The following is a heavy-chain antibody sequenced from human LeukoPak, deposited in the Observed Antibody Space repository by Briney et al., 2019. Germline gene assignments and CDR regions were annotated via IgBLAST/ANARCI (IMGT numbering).Heavy chain of an antibody. D-gene: IGHD2-15*01. CDR3: ARVHGLVVVAATLRDAFDI. V-gene: IGHV1-69*13. J-gene: IGHJ3*02. CDR2: IIPIFGTA. Sequence: ASVTVSCTASGGTFSSYAISWVRQAPGQGLEWMGGIIPIFGTANYAQKFQGRVTITADESTSTAYMELSSLRSEDTAVYYCARVHGLVVVAATLRDAFDIWGQGTMVTVSS. CDR1: GGTFSSYA.